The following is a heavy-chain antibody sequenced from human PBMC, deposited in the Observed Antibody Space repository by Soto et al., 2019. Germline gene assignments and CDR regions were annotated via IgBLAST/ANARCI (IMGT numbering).Heavy chain of an antibody. V-gene: IGHV5-51*01. CDR1: GYSFTSYW. CDR2: IYPGDSDT. CDR3: ARLREDGYYDSSGYYDAFDI. D-gene: IGHD3-22*01. Sequence: PGESLKISCKGSGYSFTSYWIGWVRQMPGKGLEWMGIIYPGDSDTRYSPSFQGQVTISADKSISTAYLQWSSLKASDTAMYYCARLREDGYYDSSGYYDAFDIWGQGTMVTVSS. J-gene: IGHJ3*02.